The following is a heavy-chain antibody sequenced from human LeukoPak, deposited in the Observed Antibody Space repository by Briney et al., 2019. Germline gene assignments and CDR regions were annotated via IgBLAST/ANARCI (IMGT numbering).Heavy chain of an antibody. D-gene: IGHD2-2*01. J-gene: IGHJ4*02. CDR1: GFTFSSYA. Sequence: GGSLRLSCAASGFTFSSYAMSWVRQAPGKGLEWVSYISSASGSIYYADSVKGRFTISRDNAKNSLFLQMNSLRAEDTAVYYCARLPAYCSSTSCYYDFWGQGTLVTVSS. CDR2: ISSASGSI. CDR3: ARLPAYCSSTSCYYDF. V-gene: IGHV3-48*04.